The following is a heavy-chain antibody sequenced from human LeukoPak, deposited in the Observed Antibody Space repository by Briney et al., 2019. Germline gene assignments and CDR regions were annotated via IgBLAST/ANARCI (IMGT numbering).Heavy chain of an antibody. CDR3: VRDPSSGWPHYFDY. Sequence: PGGSLRLSCAASGFTFSSYSMNWVRQAPGKGLEWVSSISSTSVNIYYADSVEGRFTISRDNAKNSLYLQMNSLRAGDTAVYFCVRDPSSGWPHYFDYWGQGTLVTVSS. J-gene: IGHJ4*02. CDR1: GFTFSSYS. CDR2: ISSTSVNI. D-gene: IGHD6-19*01. V-gene: IGHV3-21*01.